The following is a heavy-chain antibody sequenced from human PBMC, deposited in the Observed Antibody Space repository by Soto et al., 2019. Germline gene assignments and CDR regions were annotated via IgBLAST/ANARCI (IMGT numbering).Heavy chain of an antibody. Sequence: NPSETLSLTCTVSGGSISSTSYYWGWVRQPPEKGLEWIGAFSYGGSTYHNPSLRSRVPIFVDTAKSQFSLDLTSVTAADTAVYDCAPHRRETGTYAQPLDYWGQGNLVPVS. CDR2: FSYGGST. D-gene: IGHD1-1*01. CDR3: APHRRETGTYAQPLDY. V-gene: IGHV4-39*01. CDR1: GGSISSTSYY. J-gene: IGHJ4*02.